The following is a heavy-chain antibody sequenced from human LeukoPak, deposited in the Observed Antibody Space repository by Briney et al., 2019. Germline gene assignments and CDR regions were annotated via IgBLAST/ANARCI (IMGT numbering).Heavy chain of an antibody. Sequence: GGSLRLSCAASGFTFSSYSMNRVRQAPGKGLEWVSYITGSSTTIYYADSVKGRFTISRDNAKNSLYLQMNSLRAEDTAVYYCARRGGTYLRDAFDIWGQGTMVTVSS. V-gene: IGHV3-48*01. J-gene: IGHJ3*02. CDR2: ITGSSTTI. CDR3: ARRGGTYLRDAFDI. CDR1: GFTFSSYS. D-gene: IGHD1-26*01.